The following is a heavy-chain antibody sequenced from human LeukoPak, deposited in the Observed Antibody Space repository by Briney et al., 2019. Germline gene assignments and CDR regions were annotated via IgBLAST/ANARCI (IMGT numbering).Heavy chain of an antibody. CDR3: ATEQLPAAMIHKACGY. CDR1: GYTFNNYV. D-gene: IGHD2-2*01. CDR2: INTNTGNP. V-gene: IGHV7-4-1*02. Sequence: GASVKVSCKASGYTFNNYVLNWVRQAPGQGLEWMGWINTNTGNPTYAQGFTGRFVFSLDTSVSTAYLQISSLKAEDTAVYYCATEQLPAAMIHKACGYWGQGTLVTVSS. J-gene: IGHJ4*02.